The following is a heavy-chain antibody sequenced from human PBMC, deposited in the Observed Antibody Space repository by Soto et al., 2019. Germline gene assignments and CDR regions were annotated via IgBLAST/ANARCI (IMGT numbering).Heavy chain of an antibody. CDR1: GFTFSNYG. CDR2: ISSDGGHK. V-gene: IGHV3-30*18. CDR3: AKETSTLAPGVVSEPPYDY. J-gene: IGHJ4*02. Sequence: QVHLVESGGGVVQPGRSLRLSCAASGFTFSNYGLHWVRQAPGKGLEWVAIISSDGGHKYYANSVKGRFTISRDNSKNTLHLQMDSLRAGDTAVYYCAKETSTLAPGVVSEPPYDYWCQGTLVTVFS. D-gene: IGHD2-2*01.